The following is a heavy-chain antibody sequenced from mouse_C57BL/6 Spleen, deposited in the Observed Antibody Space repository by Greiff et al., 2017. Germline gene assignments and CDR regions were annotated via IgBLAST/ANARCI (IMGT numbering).Heavy chain of an antibody. D-gene: IGHD2-10*01. CDR1: GFTFTDYY. V-gene: IGHV7-3*01. CDR3: ARSYYGNYEYATDY. CDR2: IRNKANGYTT. Sequence: EVKVVESGGGLVQPGGSLSLSCAASGFTFTDYYMSWVRQPPGKALEWLGFIRNKANGYTTEYSASVKGRFTISRDNSQSILYLQMNALRAEDSATYYCARSYYGNYEYATDYGGQGTSVTVSS. J-gene: IGHJ4*01.